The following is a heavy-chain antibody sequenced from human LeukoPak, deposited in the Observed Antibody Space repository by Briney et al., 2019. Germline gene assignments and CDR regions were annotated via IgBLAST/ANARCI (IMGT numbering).Heavy chain of an antibody. Sequence: SETLSLTCTVSGGSISGYYWSWIRQPPGKGLEWIGYKYHSGSPNYNPSLKSRVTISVDTSKNQFSLKLSSVTAADTAVYYCARYVSDSSGYYYNFDYWGQGGLVTVSS. D-gene: IGHD3-22*01. CDR3: ARYVSDSSGYYYNFDY. CDR1: GGSISGYY. J-gene: IGHJ4*02. V-gene: IGHV4-59*08. CDR2: KYHSGSP.